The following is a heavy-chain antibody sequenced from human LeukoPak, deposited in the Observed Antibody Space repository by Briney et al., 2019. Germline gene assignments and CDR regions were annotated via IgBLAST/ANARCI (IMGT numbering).Heavy chain of an antibody. CDR2: IYHSGST. D-gene: IGHD3-10*01. V-gene: IGHV4-38-2*02. Sequence: PSETLSLTCTVSGYSISSGYYWGWIRQPPGKGLEWIGSIYHSGSTYYNPSLKSRVTISVDTPKNQFSLKLSSVTAADTAVYYCARSDGYGLVGIWGQGTMVTVSS. J-gene: IGHJ3*02. CDR3: ARSDGYGLVGI. CDR1: GYSISSGYY.